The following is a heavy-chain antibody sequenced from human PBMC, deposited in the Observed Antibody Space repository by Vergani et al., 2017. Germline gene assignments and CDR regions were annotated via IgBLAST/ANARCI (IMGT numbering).Heavy chain of an antibody. V-gene: IGHV4-34*11. CDR2: IYYSGST. D-gene: IGHD6-19*01. CDR3: ARDRSSGWYGSVTRNWYFDL. J-gene: IGHJ2*01. CDR1: GGSFSGYY. Sequence: QVQLQQWGAGLLKPSETLSLTCAVYGGSFSGYYWSWIRQPPGKGLEWIGYIYYSGSTNYNPSLKSRVTISVDTSKNQFSLKLSSVTAADTAVYYCARDRSSGWYGSVTRNWYFDLWGRGTLVTVSS.